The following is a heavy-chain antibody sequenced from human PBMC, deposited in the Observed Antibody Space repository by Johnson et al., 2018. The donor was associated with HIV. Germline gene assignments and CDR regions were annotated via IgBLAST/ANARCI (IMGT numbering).Heavy chain of an antibody. J-gene: IGHJ3*02. Sequence: VQLLESGGGLVKPGGSLRLSCAASGFTFSDYYMSWIRQAPGKGLEWVSGINWNGGSTGYADSVKGRFTISRDNAKNSLYLQMNSLRAEDTALYYCARNYGSGSYFCNDAFDIWGQGTMVTVSS. CDR2: INWNGGST. V-gene: IGHV3-20*04. D-gene: IGHD3-10*01. CDR3: ARNYGSGSYFCNDAFDI. CDR1: GFTFSDYY.